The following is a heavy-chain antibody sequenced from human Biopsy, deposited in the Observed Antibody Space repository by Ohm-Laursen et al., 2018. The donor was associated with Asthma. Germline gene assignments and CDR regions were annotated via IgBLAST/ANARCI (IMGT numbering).Heavy chain of an antibody. CDR2: IKEDGSEK. CDR1: GFTFSISC. Sequence: SLSLSCTASGFTFSISCITWVRHAPGKGLGRVANIKEDGSEKNYVDSVKSRLTISRDNGKNSPYLQMNSLGAEGTAVYYCARDVDLRSVYWGQGTLVTVSS. D-gene: IGHD2-15*01. V-gene: IGHV3-7*05. J-gene: IGHJ4*02. CDR3: ARDVDLRSVY.